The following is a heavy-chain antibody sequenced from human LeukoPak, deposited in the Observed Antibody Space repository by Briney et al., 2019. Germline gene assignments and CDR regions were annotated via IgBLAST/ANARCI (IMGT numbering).Heavy chain of an antibody. V-gene: IGHV4-59*11. J-gene: IGHJ4*02. CDR1: GGSISSHY. D-gene: IGHD3-22*01. CDR2: IYYSGST. Sequence: PSETLSLTCTVSGGSISSHYWSWLRQPPGKGLEWIGYIYYSGSTNYNPSLKSRVTISVDTSKNQFSLKLSSVTAADTAVYYCARENYYDSSGYYYAEKYYFDYWGQGTLVTVSS. CDR3: ARENYYDSSGYYYAEKYYFDY.